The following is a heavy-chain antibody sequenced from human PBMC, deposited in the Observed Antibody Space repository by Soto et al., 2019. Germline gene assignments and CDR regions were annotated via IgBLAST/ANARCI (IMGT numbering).Heavy chain of an antibody. CDR3: ARVGRYSGYDWEGNWFDP. Sequence: PSETLSLTCTVSGGSISSYYWSWIRQPPGKGLEWIGYIYYSGSTNYNPSLKSRVTISVDTSKNQFSLKLSSVTAADTAVYYCARVGRYSGYDWEGNWFDPWGQGTLVTVSS. J-gene: IGHJ5*02. D-gene: IGHD5-12*01. CDR1: GGSISSYY. CDR2: IYYSGST. V-gene: IGHV4-59*01.